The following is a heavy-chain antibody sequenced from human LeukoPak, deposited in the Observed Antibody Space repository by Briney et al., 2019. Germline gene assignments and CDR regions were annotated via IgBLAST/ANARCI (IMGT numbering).Heavy chain of an antibody. CDR1: GGSFSVYY. Sequence: SETLSLTCAVYGGSFSVYYWSWIRQPPGKGLEWIGEINHSGSTNYNPSLKSRVTISVDTSNNHFSLKLSSVTAADTAVYYCARSIAGRSLYYYYYMDVWGKGTTVTVSS. J-gene: IGHJ6*03. CDR2: INHSGST. V-gene: IGHV4-34*01. D-gene: IGHD6-6*01. CDR3: ARSIAGRSLYYYYYMDV.